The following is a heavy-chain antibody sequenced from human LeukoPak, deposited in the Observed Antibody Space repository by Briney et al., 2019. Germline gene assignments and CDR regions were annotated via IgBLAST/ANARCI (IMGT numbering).Heavy chain of an antibody. Sequence: GGSLRLSCAASGFTVNTNYMSWVRQAPGKGLEWVSGINWNGGSTGYADSVKGRFTISRDNAKNSLYLQMNSLRAEDTALYYCARAPDSSSWYMSSYYYYYMDVWGKGTTVTVSS. CDR2: INWNGGST. CDR1: GFTVNTNY. D-gene: IGHD6-13*01. CDR3: ARAPDSSSWYMSSYYYYYMDV. J-gene: IGHJ6*03. V-gene: IGHV3-20*04.